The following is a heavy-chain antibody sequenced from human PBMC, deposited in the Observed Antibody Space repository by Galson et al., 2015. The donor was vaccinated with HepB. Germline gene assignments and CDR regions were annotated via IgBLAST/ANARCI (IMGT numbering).Heavy chain of an antibody. V-gene: IGHV3-30-3*01. CDR3: AREDSGYSSSYGMDV. D-gene: IGHD6-19*01. Sequence: SLRLSCAASGFTFGSYAMHWVRQAPGKGLEWVAVISYDGSNKYYADSVKGRFTISRDNSKNTLYLQMNSLRAEDTAVYYCAREDSGYSSSYGMDVWGQGTTVTVSS. CDR1: GFTFGSYA. J-gene: IGHJ6*02. CDR2: ISYDGSNK.